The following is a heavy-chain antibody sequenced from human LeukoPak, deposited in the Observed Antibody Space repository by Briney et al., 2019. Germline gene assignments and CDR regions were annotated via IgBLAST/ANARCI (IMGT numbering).Heavy chain of an antibody. CDR3: ARDLREWFGEKGY. J-gene: IGHJ4*02. D-gene: IGHD3-10*01. CDR1: GYTFTDYG. Sequence: ASVKVSCKASGYTFTDYGIGWVRQSPGQGLEWMGRISAYNNGDTNYTQKLQGRLTMTTDTSTSTAYMELRSLRSDDTAVYYCARDLREWFGEKGYWGQGTLVTVSS. V-gene: IGHV1-18*01. CDR2: ISAYNNGDT.